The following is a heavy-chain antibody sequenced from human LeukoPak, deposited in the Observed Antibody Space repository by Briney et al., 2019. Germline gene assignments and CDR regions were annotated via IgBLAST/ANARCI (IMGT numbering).Heavy chain of an antibody. Sequence: SETLSLTCTVSGGSLRTYYWSWIRQPPGKGLEWIGYIHYTGSTYYNPSLKSRVTMSVDTSKNQFSLRLNSVTAADTAVYYCAPYDSSITATYFDYWGQGTLVTVSS. D-gene: IGHD3-22*01. CDR3: APYDSSITATYFDY. J-gene: IGHJ4*02. CDR1: GGSLRTYY. CDR2: IHYTGST. V-gene: IGHV4-59*01.